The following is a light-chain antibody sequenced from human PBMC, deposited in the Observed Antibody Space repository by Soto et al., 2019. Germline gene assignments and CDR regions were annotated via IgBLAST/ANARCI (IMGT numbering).Light chain of an antibody. CDR3: NSYTSSSTVV. V-gene: IGLV2-14*01. CDR2: DVS. CDR1: SSDVGGYNY. J-gene: IGLJ2*01. Sequence: QSALTQPASVSGSPGQSITISCTGTSSDVGGYNYVSWYQQHPGKAPKVMIYDVSNRPSGVSNRFSGSKSGNTASLTISGLQAEDEADYYCNSYTSSSTVVFGGGTQLTVL.